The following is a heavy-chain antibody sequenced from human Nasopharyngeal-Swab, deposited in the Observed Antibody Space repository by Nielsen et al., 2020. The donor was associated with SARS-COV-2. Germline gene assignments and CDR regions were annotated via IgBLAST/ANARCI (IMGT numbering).Heavy chain of an antibody. J-gene: IGHJ4*02. CDR1: GFTFSSYW. CDR2: VNSDGSTK. V-gene: IGHV3-74*01. D-gene: IGHD2-15*01. Sequence: GESLKISCSASGFTFSSYWMQWVRQAPGKGLEWVARVNSDGSTKNHADSLQGRFSISRDNVKTEVYLQVSGLRGEDTAVYYCGRAGYYRIDYWGQGTLVTVSS. CDR3: GRAGYYRIDY.